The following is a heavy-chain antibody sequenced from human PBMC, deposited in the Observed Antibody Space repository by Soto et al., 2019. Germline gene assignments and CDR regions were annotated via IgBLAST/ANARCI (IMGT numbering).Heavy chain of an antibody. D-gene: IGHD6-13*01. CDR1: GYTFSTSG. CDR3: ASAARLTEVSA. Sequence: QVQLVQSGAELKKAGASIRISCKASGYTFSTSGMHWVRQAPGRGLEWVGWSNGVNGNTKYSHKFQDTVTINRDSSASTAYTELSGLTSEYTGVFSCASAARLTEVSAWGQGTQVIVSS. CDR2: SNGVNGNT. V-gene: IGHV1-3*01. J-gene: IGHJ5*02.